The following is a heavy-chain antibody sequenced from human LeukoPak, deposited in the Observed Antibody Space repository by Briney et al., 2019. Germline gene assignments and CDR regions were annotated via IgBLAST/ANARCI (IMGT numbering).Heavy chain of an antibody. V-gene: IGHV4-59*08. D-gene: IGHD5-12*01. Sequence: PSETLSLTCTVSGGSISSYYWSWIRQPPGKGLDWIGYIYYSGSTNSIPSRKSRVTISVDTSKNQFSLKLSSVTAADTAVYYCARGEWLRAFDYWGQGTLVTVSS. J-gene: IGHJ4*02. CDR2: IYYSGST. CDR3: ARGEWLRAFDY. CDR1: GGSISSYY.